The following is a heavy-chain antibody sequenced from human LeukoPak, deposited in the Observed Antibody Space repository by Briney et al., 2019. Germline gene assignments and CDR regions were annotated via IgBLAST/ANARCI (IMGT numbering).Heavy chain of an antibody. CDR2: INPNSGGT. J-gene: IGHJ4*02. D-gene: IGHD6-19*01. CDR3: ATGIAVAGLSFDY. Sequence: GASVKVSCKASGYTFTSYDINWVRQAPGQGLEWMGWINPNSGGTNYAQKFQGWVTMTRDASISTAYMELSRLRSDDTAVYYCATGIAVAGLSFDYWGQGTLVTVSS. V-gene: IGHV1-2*04. CDR1: GYTFTSYD.